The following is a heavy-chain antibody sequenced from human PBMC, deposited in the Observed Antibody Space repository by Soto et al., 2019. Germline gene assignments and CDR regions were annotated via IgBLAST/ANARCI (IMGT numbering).Heavy chain of an antibody. D-gene: IGHD6-13*01. CDR1: GDSVSSNSAA. J-gene: IGHJ5*02. CDR3: AKEIGIATKAPMFDP. CDR2: TYYRSKWYN. Sequence: SQTLSLTCAISGDSVSSNSAAWNWIRQSPSRGLEWLGRTYYRSKWYNDYAVSVKSRITINPDTSKDQFSLQLNSVTPEDTAVYYCAKEIGIATKAPMFDPWGQGTLVTVS. V-gene: IGHV6-1*01.